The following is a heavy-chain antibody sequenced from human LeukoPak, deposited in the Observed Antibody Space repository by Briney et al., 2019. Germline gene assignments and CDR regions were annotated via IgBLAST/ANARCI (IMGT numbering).Heavy chain of an antibody. Sequence: GGSLRLSCAAFGFTFSSYAMNWVRQAPGKGLEWVSVISGSGGSTYYADSVKGRFTISRDNSKNTLYLQMNSLRAEDTAVYYCAKDQGLGDWFDPWGQGTLVTVSS. CDR2: ISGSGGST. CDR3: AKDQGLGDWFDP. V-gene: IGHV3-23*01. CDR1: GFTFSSYA. J-gene: IGHJ5*02.